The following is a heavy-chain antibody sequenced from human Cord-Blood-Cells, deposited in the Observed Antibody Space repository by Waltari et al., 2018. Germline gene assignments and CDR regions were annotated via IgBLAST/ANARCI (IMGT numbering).Heavy chain of an antibody. CDR2: INAGNGNT. CDR3: ARGGVGYCSSTSCHRYWYFDL. D-gene: IGHD2-2*01. Sequence: QVQLVQSGAEVKKPGASVKVSCKASGYTFTSYAMHWVRQAPGQSLEWMGWINAGNGNTKYSQKFQGRVTITRDTSASTAYMELSSLRSEDTAVYYCARGGVGYCSSTSCHRYWYFDLWGRGTLVTVSS. V-gene: IGHV1-3*01. CDR1: GYTFTSYA. J-gene: IGHJ2*01.